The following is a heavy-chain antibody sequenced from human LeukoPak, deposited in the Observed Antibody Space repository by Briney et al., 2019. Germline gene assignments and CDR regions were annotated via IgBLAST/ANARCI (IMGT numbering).Heavy chain of an antibody. J-gene: IGHJ4*02. CDR2: IFPSGGEI. Sequence: GGSLRLSCAASGSTFSTFAMIWVRQPPGKGLEWVSSIFPSGGEIHYADSVKGRFTISRDNSKNTVYLQMNSLRAEDTSLYYCARDNTRLRLRWPGEFWGQGTLVTVSS. V-gene: IGHV3-23*01. CDR3: ARDNTRLRLRWPGEF. D-gene: IGHD4-23*01. CDR1: GSTFSTFA.